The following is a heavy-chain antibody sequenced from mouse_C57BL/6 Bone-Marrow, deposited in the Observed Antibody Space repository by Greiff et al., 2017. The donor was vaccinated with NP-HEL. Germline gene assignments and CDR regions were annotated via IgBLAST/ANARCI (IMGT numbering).Heavy chain of an antibody. D-gene: IGHD1-1*01. J-gene: IGHJ2*01. CDR1: GYTFTDYY. CDR3: LYGSSYPFDY. CDR2: INPYNGGT. Sequence: VQLQQSGPVLVKPGASVKMSCKASGYTFTDYYMNWVKQSHGKSLEWIGVINPYNGGTSYNQKFKGKATLTVDKSSSTAYMELNSLTSEDSAVYYCLYGSSYPFDYWGQGTTLTVSS. V-gene: IGHV1-19*01.